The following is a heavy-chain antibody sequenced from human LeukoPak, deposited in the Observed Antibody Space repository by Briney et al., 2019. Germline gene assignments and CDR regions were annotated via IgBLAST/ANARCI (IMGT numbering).Heavy chain of an antibody. J-gene: IGHJ4*02. CDR1: GFTFDDYA. CDR2: ISWNSGSI. V-gene: IGHV3-9*01. Sequence: GGSLGLSCAAPGFTFDDYAMHWVRQAPGKGLEWVSGISWNSGSIGYADSVKGRFTISRDNAKNTLYLQMNSLRAEDTAVYYCISSSPSFDYWGQGTLVTVSS. CDR3: ISSSPSFDY.